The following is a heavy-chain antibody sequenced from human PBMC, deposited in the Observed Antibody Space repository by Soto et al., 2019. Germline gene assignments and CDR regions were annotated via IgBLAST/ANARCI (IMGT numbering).Heavy chain of an antibody. J-gene: IGHJ4*02. CDR1: GGSIGSVGYS. CDR2: IYHSGSF. Sequence: SETLSLTCAVSGGSIGSVGYSWNWIRQPPGEGLEWIGYIYHSGSFLYNPSLKSRVTISLDMSKNQFSLRLTSVTAADTAVFYCARSVGYRSGWWPYYFYYWGQGALVTVSS. CDR3: ARSVGYRSGWWPYYFYY. D-gene: IGHD6-19*01. V-gene: IGHV4-30-2*01.